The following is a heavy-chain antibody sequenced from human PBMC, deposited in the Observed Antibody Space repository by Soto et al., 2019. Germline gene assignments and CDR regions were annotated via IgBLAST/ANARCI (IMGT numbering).Heavy chain of an antibody. CDR1: GGSISSSSYY. J-gene: IGHJ6*02. D-gene: IGHD3-10*01. V-gene: IGHV4-39*01. CDR3: ANGAYYYYYYGMDV. CDR2: IYYSGST. Sequence: SETLSLTCTVSGGSISSSSYYWGWIRQPPGKGLEWIGSIYYSGSTYYNPSLKSRVTISVDTSKNQFSLKLSSVTAADTAVYYCANGAYYYYYYGMDVWGQGTTVTVSS.